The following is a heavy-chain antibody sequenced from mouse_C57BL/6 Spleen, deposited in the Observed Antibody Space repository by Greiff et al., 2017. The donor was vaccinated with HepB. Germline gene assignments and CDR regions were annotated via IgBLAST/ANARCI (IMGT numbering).Heavy chain of an antibody. D-gene: IGHD2-1*01. J-gene: IGHJ3*01. CDR2: ISSGSSTI. CDR3: ARDDGNPNWFAY. CDR1: GFTFSDYG. Sequence: DVMLVESGGGLVKPGGSLKLSCAASGFTFSDYGMHWVRQAPEKGLEWVAYISSGSSTIYYADTVKGRFTISRDNAKNTLFLQMTSLRSEDTAMYYCARDDGNPNWFAYWGQGTLVTVSA. V-gene: IGHV5-17*01.